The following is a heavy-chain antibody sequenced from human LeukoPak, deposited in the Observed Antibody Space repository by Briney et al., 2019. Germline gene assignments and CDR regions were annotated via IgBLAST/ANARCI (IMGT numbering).Heavy chain of an antibody. D-gene: IGHD4-17*01. J-gene: IGHJ6*03. CDR3: ARWSTVTPKERSYYYMDV. V-gene: IGHV3-74*01. CDR2: INSDGSRT. Sequence: PGGSLRLSCAASGFTFSSYWMHWVRQAPGKGLVWVSRINSDGSRTSYADSVKGRFTISRDNAKNTLYLQMNSLRAEDTALYYCARWSTVTPKERSYYYMDVWGKGTTVTVSS. CDR1: GFTFSSYW.